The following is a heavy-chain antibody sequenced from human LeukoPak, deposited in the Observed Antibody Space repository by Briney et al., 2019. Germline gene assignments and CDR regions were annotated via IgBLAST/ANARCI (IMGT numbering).Heavy chain of an antibody. J-gene: IGHJ3*02. D-gene: IGHD2-2*02. V-gene: IGHV3-23*01. CDR2: ISGSGGST. CDR1: GFTVSSNY. Sequence: PGGSLRLSCAASGFTVSSNYMSWVRQAPGKGLEWVSAISGSGGSTYYADSVKGRFTISRDNSKNTLYLQMNSLRAEDTAVYYCAKDSYLSLAHVAFDIWGQGTMVTVSS. CDR3: AKDSYLSLAHVAFDI.